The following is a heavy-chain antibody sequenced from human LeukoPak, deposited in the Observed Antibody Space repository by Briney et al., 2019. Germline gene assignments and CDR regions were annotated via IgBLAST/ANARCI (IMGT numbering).Heavy chain of an antibody. D-gene: IGHD6-19*01. Sequence: ASVKVSCKASGYTFTSYGISWVRQAPGQGLEWMGWISAYNGNTNCAQKLQGRVTMTTDTSTSTAYMELRSLRSDGTAVYYCASEGYSSGWYRFDYWGQGTLVTVSS. V-gene: IGHV1-18*01. CDR2: ISAYNGNT. CDR3: ASEGYSSGWYRFDY. J-gene: IGHJ4*02. CDR1: GYTFTSYG.